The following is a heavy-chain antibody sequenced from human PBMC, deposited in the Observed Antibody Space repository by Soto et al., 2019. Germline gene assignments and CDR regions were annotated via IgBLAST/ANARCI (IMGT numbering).Heavy chain of an antibody. CDR1: GGSISNYY. V-gene: IGHV4-59*01. J-gene: IGHJ6*02. CDR2: IYYSGST. D-gene: IGHD6-19*01. Sequence: SETLSLTCTVSGGSISNYYWTWIRLPPGKGLEWIGHIYYSGSTKYNPSLKSRGTISVDTSKNQFSLRLSSVTAADTAVYYCARFGAGVGASIYNYFYGMVVWGQGTTVTVS. CDR3: ARFGAGVGASIYNYFYGMVV.